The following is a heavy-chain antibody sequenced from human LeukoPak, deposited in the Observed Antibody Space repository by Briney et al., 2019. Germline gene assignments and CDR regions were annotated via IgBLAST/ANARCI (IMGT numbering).Heavy chain of an antibody. J-gene: IGHJ4*02. Sequence: GGSLRLSCAASGFTFDDYAMHWVRQAPGKGLEWVSGISRNSGSIGYADSEKGRFTISRDNAKNSLYLQMNSLRAEDTALYYCANLAYTDYWGQGTLVTVSS. D-gene: IGHD3-3*02. CDR3: ANLAYTDY. V-gene: IGHV3-9*01. CDR1: GFTFDDYA. CDR2: ISRNSGSI.